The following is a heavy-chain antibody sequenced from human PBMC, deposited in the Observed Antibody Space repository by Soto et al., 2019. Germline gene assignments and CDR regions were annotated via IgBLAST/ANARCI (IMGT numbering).Heavy chain of an antibody. CDR2: IYYSGST. Sequence: QVQLQESGPGLVKPSQTLSLTCTVSGGSISSGDYYWSWIRQPPGKGLEWIGYIYYSGSTYYNPSLRSRVTISVDTSKNQFSLKLSSVTAADTAVYYCARVSSRMINAFDIWGQGTMVTVSS. CDR1: GGSISSGDYY. V-gene: IGHV4-30-4*01. CDR3: ARVSSRMINAFDI. D-gene: IGHD3-16*01. J-gene: IGHJ3*02.